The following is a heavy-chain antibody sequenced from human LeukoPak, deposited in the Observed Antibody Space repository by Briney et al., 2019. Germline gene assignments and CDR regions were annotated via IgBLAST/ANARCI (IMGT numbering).Heavy chain of an antibody. CDR2: IYPGDSDT. D-gene: IGHD3-22*01. CDR3: ARLGANYYDSSGYYSGFDY. CDR1: GYSFTSYW. J-gene: IGHJ4*02. Sequence: GESLKISCKGSGYSFTSYWIGWVRQMPGKGLEWMGTIYPGDSDTRYSPSFQGQVTISADKSISTAYLQWSSLKASDTAMYYCARLGANYYDSSGYYSGFDYWGQGTLVTVSS. V-gene: IGHV5-51*01.